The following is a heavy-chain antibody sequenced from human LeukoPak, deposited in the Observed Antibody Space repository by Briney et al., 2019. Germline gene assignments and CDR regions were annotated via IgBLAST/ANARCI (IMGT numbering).Heavy chain of an antibody. CDR1: GGSFSGYY. CDR3: ARGRDMSSSWYGGSYFDY. D-gene: IGHD6-13*01. Sequence: SETLSLTCAVYGGSFSGYYWSWIRPPPGKGLEWIGEINHSGSTNYNPSLKSRVTISVDTSKNQFSLKLSSVTAADTAVYYCARGRDMSSSWYGGSYFDYWGQGTLVTVSS. V-gene: IGHV4-34*01. J-gene: IGHJ4*02. CDR2: INHSGST.